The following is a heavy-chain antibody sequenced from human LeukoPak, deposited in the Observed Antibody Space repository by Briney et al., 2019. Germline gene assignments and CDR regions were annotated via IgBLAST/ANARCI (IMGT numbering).Heavy chain of an antibody. CDR3: ASYSSGWLYYFDY. J-gene: IGHJ4*02. CDR2: IYHSGST. D-gene: IGHD6-19*01. Sequence: SETLSLTCTVSGYSISSGYYWGWIRQPPGKGLEWIGSIYHSGSTYYNPSLKSRVTISVDTSKNQFSLKLSSVTAADTAVYYCASYSSGWLYYFDYWGQGTLVTVSS. V-gene: IGHV4-38-2*02. CDR1: GYSISSGYY.